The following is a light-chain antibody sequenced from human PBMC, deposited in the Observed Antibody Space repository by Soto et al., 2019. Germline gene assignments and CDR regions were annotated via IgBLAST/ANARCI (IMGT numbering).Light chain of an antibody. Sequence: DIQMTQSPSSLSASVGDRVTITCRASQGISTYLGWYQHKPGKVPKSLIYSASSLQSGVPSRFSASGSGTEFTLTISDMQHDDFATYYCQQYYRYPWMFGQGTKGDIK. CDR1: QGISTY. V-gene: IGKV1-16*01. CDR2: SAS. J-gene: IGKJ1*01. CDR3: QQYYRYPWM.